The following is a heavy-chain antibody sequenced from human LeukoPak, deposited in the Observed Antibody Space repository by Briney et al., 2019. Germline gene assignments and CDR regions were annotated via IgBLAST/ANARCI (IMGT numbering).Heavy chain of an antibody. CDR2: IYYSGST. D-gene: IGHD2-21*02. J-gene: IGHJ5*02. Sequence: KTSETLSLTCTVSGGSISSSSYYWGWIRQPPGKGLEWIGSIYYSGSTYYNPSLKSRVTISVDTSKNQFSLKLSSVTAADTAVYYCARHEFVVTAPTYNWFDPWGQGTLVTVSS. V-gene: IGHV4-39*01. CDR1: GGSISSSSYY. CDR3: ARHEFVVTAPTYNWFDP.